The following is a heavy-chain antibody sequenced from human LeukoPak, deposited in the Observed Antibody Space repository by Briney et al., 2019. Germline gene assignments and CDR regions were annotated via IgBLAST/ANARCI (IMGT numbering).Heavy chain of an antibody. CDR2: IKSKSDGGTT. Sequence: GGSLRLSCAASGITVSDAWMSWVRQAPGKGLEWVGRIKSKSDGGTTDYAAPVKGRFTVSRDDSKNTLYLQMNSLRTEDTALYYCTTGFSTGNWGQGTLVTVSS. D-gene: IGHD2/OR15-2a*01. CDR3: TTGFSTGN. CDR1: GITVSDAW. J-gene: IGHJ4*02. V-gene: IGHV3-15*01.